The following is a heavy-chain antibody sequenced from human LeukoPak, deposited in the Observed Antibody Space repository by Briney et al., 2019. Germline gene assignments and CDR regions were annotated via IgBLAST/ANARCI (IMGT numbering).Heavy chain of an antibody. Sequence: PGGSLRLSCAASGFTLSSYGMHWVRQAPGKGLEWVAVISYDGSNKYYTDSVKGRFTISRDNSKNTLYLQMNSLRAEDTAVYYCVPFHYYDSSGPPIWFDPWGQGTLVTVSS. CDR3: VPFHYYDSSGPPIWFDP. J-gene: IGHJ5*02. CDR2: ISYDGSNK. D-gene: IGHD3-22*01. CDR1: GFTLSSYG. V-gene: IGHV3-30*03.